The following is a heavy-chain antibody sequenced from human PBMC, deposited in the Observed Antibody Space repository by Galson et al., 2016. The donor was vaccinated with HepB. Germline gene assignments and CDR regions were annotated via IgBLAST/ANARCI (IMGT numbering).Heavy chain of an antibody. V-gene: IGHV3-30*18. D-gene: IGHD2-21*02. CDR3: AKDAILGCGRDCYVDY. Sequence: SLRLSCAASGFGFRSYGMHWVRQAPGKGLEWVAGISYDGTNTYYPDSVKGRFTISRDNSKNTLYLQMNSLRAEDTAVYFCAKDAILGCGRDCYVDYWGQGTLVTVSS. CDR1: GFGFRSYG. CDR2: ISYDGTNT. J-gene: IGHJ4*02.